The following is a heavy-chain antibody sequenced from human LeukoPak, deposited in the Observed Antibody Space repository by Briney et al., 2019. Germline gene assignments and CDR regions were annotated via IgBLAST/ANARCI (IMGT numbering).Heavy chain of an antibody. Sequence: ASVKVSCKASGYTFTGYYMHWVRQAPGQGLEWMGWINPNSGGTNYAQKFQGRVTMTRDTSISTAYMELSRLRSDDTAVYYCASRSGSYYNWFDPWGQGTLVTVSS. V-gene: IGHV1-2*02. CDR2: INPNSGGT. CDR1: GYTFTGYY. J-gene: IGHJ5*02. CDR3: ASRSGSYYNWFDP. D-gene: IGHD3-10*01.